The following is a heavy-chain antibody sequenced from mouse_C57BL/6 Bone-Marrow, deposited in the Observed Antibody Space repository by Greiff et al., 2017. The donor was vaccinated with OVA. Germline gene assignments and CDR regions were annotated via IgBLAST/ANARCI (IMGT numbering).Heavy chain of an antibody. CDR3: ARDYDYDGWYFDV. CDR2: IYWDDDK. Sequence: QVTLKESGPGILQSSQTLSLTCSFSGFSLSTSGMGVSWIRQPSGKGLEWLAHIYWDDDKRYNPSLKSRLTISKDTSRNQVFLKITSVDTADTATYYCARDYDYDGWYFDVWGTGTTVTVSS. D-gene: IGHD2-4*01. V-gene: IGHV8-12*01. J-gene: IGHJ1*03. CDR1: GFSLSTSGMG.